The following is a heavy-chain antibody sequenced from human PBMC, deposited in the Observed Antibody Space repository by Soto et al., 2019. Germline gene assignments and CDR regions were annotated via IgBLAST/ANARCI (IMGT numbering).Heavy chain of an antibody. Sequence: LSLTCAVYGGSFSGYYWSWIRQPPGKGLEWIGEINHSGSTNYNPSLKSRVTISVDTSKNQFSLKLSSVTAADTAVYYCARSHGYYYYYGMDVWGQGTTVTVSS. CDR3: ARSHGYYYYYGMDV. CDR1: GGSFSGYY. J-gene: IGHJ6*02. CDR2: INHSGST. V-gene: IGHV4-34*01.